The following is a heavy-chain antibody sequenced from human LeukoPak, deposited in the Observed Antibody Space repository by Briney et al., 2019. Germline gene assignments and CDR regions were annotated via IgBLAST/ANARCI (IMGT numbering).Heavy chain of an antibody. CDR2: INAGNGNT. Sequence: ASVKVSCKASGYTFTSYAMHWVRQAPGQRLEWMGWINAGNGNTKYSQEFQGRVTFTRDTSASTAYMELSSLRSEDTAVYYCARDQYYYDSSGYYPLYQFDYWGQGTLVTVSS. CDR1: GYTFTSYA. V-gene: IGHV1-3*03. CDR3: ARDQYYYDSSGYYPLYQFDY. D-gene: IGHD3-22*01. J-gene: IGHJ4*02.